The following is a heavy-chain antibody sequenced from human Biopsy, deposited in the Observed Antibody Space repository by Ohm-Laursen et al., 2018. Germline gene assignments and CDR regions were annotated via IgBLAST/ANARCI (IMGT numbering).Heavy chain of an antibody. J-gene: IGHJ3*02. CDR2: ISTYNDDT. Sequence: VASVKVSYKTSGYTFTAYGISWVRQAPGQGLEWMGWISTYNDDTNIAQKFQGRVSMTTDTSTRTAYMELRSLRSGDTAIYFCARDPGYDFWSGSDPFDIWGQGTLVTVS. V-gene: IGHV1-18*04. D-gene: IGHD3-3*01. CDR3: ARDPGYDFWSGSDPFDI. CDR1: GYTFTAYG.